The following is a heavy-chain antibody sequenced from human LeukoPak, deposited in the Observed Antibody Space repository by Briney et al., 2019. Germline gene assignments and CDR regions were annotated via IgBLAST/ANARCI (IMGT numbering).Heavy chain of an antibody. CDR2: IYSGGST. CDR1: GFTVSSNY. J-gene: IGHJ4*02. V-gene: IGHV3-53*01. Sequence: GGSLRLSCAASGFTVSSNYMSWVRQAPGKGLEWVSVIYSGGSTYYADSVKGRFTISRDNSKNTLYLQMNSLRAEDTAVYYCARVRSLEYFPQYYFDYWGQGTLVTVSS. CDR3: ARVRSLEYFPQYYFDY. D-gene: IGHD3-3*01.